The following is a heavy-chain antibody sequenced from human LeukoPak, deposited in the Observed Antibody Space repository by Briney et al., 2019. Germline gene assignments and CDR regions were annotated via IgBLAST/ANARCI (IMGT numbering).Heavy chain of an antibody. Sequence: PGGSLRLSCAASGFTFSSYAMSWVRQAPGKGMEWVSAISGSGGSTYYADSVKGRFTISRDNSKNTLYLQMNSLRAEDTAVYYCAKTLRGAECFQHWGQGTLVTVSS. CDR3: AKTLRGAECFQH. CDR2: ISGSGGST. J-gene: IGHJ1*01. V-gene: IGHV3-23*01. CDR1: GFTFSSYA.